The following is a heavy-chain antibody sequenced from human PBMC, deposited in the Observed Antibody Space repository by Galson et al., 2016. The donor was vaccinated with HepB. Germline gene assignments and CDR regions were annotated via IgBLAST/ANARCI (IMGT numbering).Heavy chain of an antibody. J-gene: IGHJ6*02. CDR2: INPNSGGT. CDR3: ARVIVARETTPRPWSFGVVTPPRTSHAMDV. V-gene: IGHV1-2*02. D-gene: IGHD3-3*01. Sequence: SVKVSCKASGYTFTDYYMSWVRQAPGQGLEWMGWINPNSGGTKYTQKFQGGVTMSRDTSIGTAYMELSSLRSDDTAVYYCARVIVARETTPRPWSFGVVTPPRTSHAMDVWGQGTTVTVSS. CDR1: GYTFTDYY.